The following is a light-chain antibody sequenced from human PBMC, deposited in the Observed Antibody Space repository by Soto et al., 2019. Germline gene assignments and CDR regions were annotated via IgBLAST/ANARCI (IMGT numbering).Light chain of an antibody. Sequence: DIQMTQSPSSLSASVGDRVTITCQASQDISNFLNWYQQKPGKAPNLLIYDASNLETGVPSRFSGSGSGTEFTLTISSLQPDDFATYYCQQYNSYSPAFGQGTRLEIK. CDR1: QDISNF. CDR2: DAS. CDR3: QQYNSYSPA. V-gene: IGKV1-33*01. J-gene: IGKJ5*01.